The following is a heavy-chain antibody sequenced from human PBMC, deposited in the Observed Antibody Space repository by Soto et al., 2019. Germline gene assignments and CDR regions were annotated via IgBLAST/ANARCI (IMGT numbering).Heavy chain of an antibody. V-gene: IGHV4-4*07. Sequence: PSETLSLTCTVSGGSISSYSWSWIRQPAGKGLEWIGHIYISGSTNYNPSLKSRVTMSVDTSKNQFSLRLTSVTAADTAVYYCLSIYYDADVWGQGTTVTVSS. CDR3: LSIYYDADV. D-gene: IGHD6-6*01. CDR2: IYISGST. J-gene: IGHJ6*02. CDR1: GGSISSYS.